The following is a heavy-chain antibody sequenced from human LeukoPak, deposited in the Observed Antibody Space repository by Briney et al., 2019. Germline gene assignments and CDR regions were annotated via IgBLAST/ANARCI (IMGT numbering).Heavy chain of an antibody. CDR2: IIPILGIA. J-gene: IGHJ6*02. CDR1: GGTFSSYA. Sequence: SVKVSCKASGGTFSSYAISWVRQAPGQGLEWMGRIIPILGIANYAQKFQGRVTTTADKSTSTAYMELSSLRSEDTAVYYCARLPPDGGVVIGRDPYYYYGMDVWGQGTTVTVSS. V-gene: IGHV1-69*04. D-gene: IGHD3-3*01. CDR3: ARLPPDGGVVIGRDPYYYYGMDV.